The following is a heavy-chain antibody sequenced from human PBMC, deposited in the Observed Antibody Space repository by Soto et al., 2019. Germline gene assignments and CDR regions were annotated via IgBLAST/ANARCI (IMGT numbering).Heavy chain of an antibody. CDR1: GFTFSSYA. V-gene: IGHV3-23*01. J-gene: IGHJ4*02. CDR3: AKEFNYDGSGPPDY. D-gene: IGHD3-22*01. Sequence: PRLSCAASGFTFSSYAMSWVRQAPGKGLEWVSAISGSGGSTYYADSVKGRFTISRDNSKNTLYLQMNSLRAEDTAVYYCAKEFNYDGSGPPDYWGQGTLVTVSS. CDR2: ISGSGGST.